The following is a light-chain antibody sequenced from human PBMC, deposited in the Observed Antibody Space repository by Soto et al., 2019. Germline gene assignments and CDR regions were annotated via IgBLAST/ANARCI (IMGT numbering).Light chain of an antibody. CDR1: SSGVGAYNY. CDR3: SSKRDSSTLFV. Sequence: QSVLTQPASVSGAPGQSITISCTGTSSGVGAYNYVSWYQHHPGKVPKLLIYEVTNRPSGVSDRFSDSKSGNTASLTISGLQAEDEADYYCSSKRDSSTLFVFGTGTKVTVL. J-gene: IGLJ1*01. CDR2: EVT. V-gene: IGLV2-14*01.